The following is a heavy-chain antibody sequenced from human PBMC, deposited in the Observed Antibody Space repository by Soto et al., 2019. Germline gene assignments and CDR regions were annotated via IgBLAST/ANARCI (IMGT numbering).Heavy chain of an antibody. CDR1: GGSIASADYY. CDR2: IYYSGTT. J-gene: IGHJ5*02. CDR3: VRAGLSGFNSKWYGAWFDP. Sequence: SETLSLTCAVSGGSIASADYYWGWIRQPPGKGLEWIGSIYYSGTTYDKPSLRSRVTMSVDTSKNEFSLILRSVTAADTALYYCVRAGLSGFNSKWYGAWFDPWGQGTQVTVSS. D-gene: IGHD4-4*01. V-gene: IGHV4-39*01.